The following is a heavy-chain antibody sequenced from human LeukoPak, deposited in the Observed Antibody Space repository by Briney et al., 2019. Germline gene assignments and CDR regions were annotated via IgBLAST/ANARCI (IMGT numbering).Heavy chain of an antibody. D-gene: IGHD5-18*01. J-gene: IGHJ4*02. V-gene: IGHV3-43D*03. Sequence: GGSLRLSCTASGFTFDNYAMHWVRQVPGKGLEWVSLSNWDGSDTYYADSVKGRFTISRDNSKSSLYLQMNSLRIEDTALYYCAKDRHSYGPIDYWGQGTLVIVSS. CDR3: AKDRHSYGPIDY. CDR1: GFTFDNYA. CDR2: SNWDGSDT.